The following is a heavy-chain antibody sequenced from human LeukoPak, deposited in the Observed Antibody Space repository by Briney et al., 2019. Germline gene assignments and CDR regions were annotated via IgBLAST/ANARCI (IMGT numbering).Heavy chain of an antibody. V-gene: IGHV3-33*01. Sequence: GRSLRLSCAASGFTFSNYAIHWVRQAPGKGLEWVALIWYDGSEKFYADSVKGRFTISRDNSKNTLYLQMNSLRAADAAVYYCARGRSSGWPYYFDYWGQGTLVTVSS. D-gene: IGHD6-19*01. CDR3: ARGRSSGWPYYFDY. CDR1: GFTFSNYA. J-gene: IGHJ4*02. CDR2: IWYDGSEK.